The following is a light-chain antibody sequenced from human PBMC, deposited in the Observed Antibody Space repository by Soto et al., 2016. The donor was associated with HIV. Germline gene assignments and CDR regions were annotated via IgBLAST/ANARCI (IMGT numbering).Light chain of an antibody. CDR2: EAS. CDR3: QQFEEYPLT. J-gene: IGKJ4*01. CDR1: QGISSA. V-gene: IGKV1D-13*01. Sequence: AIQLTQSPSSLSASVGDRVTITCRASQGISSALAWYQQKPGKPPKLLIYEASNLEGGVPSRFSGSGSGTDFTLTISSLQPEDCATYYCQQFEEYPLTFGGGTKVE.